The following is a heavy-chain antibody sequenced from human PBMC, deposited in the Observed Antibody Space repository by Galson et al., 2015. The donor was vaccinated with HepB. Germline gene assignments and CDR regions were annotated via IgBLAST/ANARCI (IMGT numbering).Heavy chain of an antibody. D-gene: IGHD2-15*01. CDR2: IFYSGSA. CDR1: GGSIYNYY. CDR3: ARHFRPYCSGGSCYIVNNWFDP. V-gene: IGHV4-59*08. Sequence: SETLSLTCTVSGGSIYNYYWSWIRQPPGKGLEWIGYIFYSGSADYNPSLKGRITMSVDTSKNQFSLKLSSVTAADTAVYYCARHFRPYCSGGSCYIVNNWFDPWGQGTLVTVSS. J-gene: IGHJ5*02.